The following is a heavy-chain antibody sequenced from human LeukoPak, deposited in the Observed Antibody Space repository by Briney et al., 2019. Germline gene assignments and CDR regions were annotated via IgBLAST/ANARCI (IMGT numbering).Heavy chain of an antibody. CDR1: GYTFTGYY. J-gene: IGHJ6*03. V-gene: IGHV1-18*04. CDR3: ARVSNYYDSKSYYYYMDV. D-gene: IGHD3-22*01. Sequence: ASVKVSCKASGYTFTGYYMHWVRQAPGQGLEWMGWISAYNGNTNYAQKLQGRVTMTTDTSTSTAYMELRSLRSDDTAVYYCARVSNYYDSKSYYYYMDVWGKGTTVTISS. CDR2: ISAYNGNT.